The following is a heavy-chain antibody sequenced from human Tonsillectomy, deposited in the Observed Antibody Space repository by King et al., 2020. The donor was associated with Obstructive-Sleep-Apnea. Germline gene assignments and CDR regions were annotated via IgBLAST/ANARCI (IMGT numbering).Heavy chain of an antibody. CDR3: ARDSGN. Sequence: VQLVESGGGLVQPGGSLRLSCAAFGFTFSSYSMNWVRQAPGKGLEWVSYISSSSSTIYYADSVKGRFTISRDNAKNSLYLQMNSLRAEDTAAYYCARDSGNWGQGTLVTVSS. CDR1: GFTFSSYS. J-gene: IGHJ4*02. D-gene: IGHD1-1*01. CDR2: ISSSSSTI. V-gene: IGHV3-48*04.